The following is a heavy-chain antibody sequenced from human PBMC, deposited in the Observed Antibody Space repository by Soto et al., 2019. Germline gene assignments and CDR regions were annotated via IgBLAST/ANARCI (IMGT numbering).Heavy chain of an antibody. CDR1: GGSISSGGYY. V-gene: IGHV4-31*03. Sequence: SETLSLTCTVSGGSISSGGYYWTWIRQHPGKGLEWIGYIYYSGSTYYNPSLGGRLIMSVDTAKNQFSLKVSSVTAADTAVYYCAGAVLGEYLLGGKYYYMDVWGKGTTVTVSS. D-gene: IGHD3-10*01. J-gene: IGHJ6*03. CDR2: IYYSGST. CDR3: AGAVLGEYLLGGKYYYMDV.